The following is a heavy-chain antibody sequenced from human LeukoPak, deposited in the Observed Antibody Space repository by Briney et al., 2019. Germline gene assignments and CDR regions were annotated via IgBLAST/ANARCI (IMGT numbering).Heavy chain of an antibody. J-gene: IGHJ4*02. CDR3: ARHYGP. CDR2: IYYSGST. D-gene: IGHD3-10*01. V-gene: IGHV4-39*01. Sequence: WVRRAPGKGLEWIGSIYYSGSTYYNPSLKSRVTISVDTSKNQFSLKLNSVTATDTAVYYCARHYGPWGQGTLVTVSS.